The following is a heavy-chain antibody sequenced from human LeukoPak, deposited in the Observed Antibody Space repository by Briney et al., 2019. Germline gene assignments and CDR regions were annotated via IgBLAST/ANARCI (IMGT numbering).Heavy chain of an antibody. D-gene: IGHD2-15*01. CDR3: ARHRKDIGFDS. Sequence: GESLKISCKGSGYSFTSYWIGWVRQLPGKGLEWMGIIYPGDSDTRYSPSFQGQVTISADRSISTAYLQWRSLKASDSAMYYCARHRKDIGFDSWGQGTLVTVSS. CDR1: GYSFTSYW. CDR2: IYPGDSDT. J-gene: IGHJ4*02. V-gene: IGHV5-51*01.